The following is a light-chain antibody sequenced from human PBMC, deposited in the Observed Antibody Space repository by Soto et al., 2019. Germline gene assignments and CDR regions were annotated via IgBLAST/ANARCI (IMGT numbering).Light chain of an antibody. Sequence: DIQMSQSPSFLCASVGDRVTIACRASQGISSYLAWYQQTQGKAPKLLIYAASTLQSGVPSRFSGSGSGTEFALTISRLQPEDFETYYCQQLNSYPFTFGQGTRLEIK. V-gene: IGKV1-9*01. CDR3: QQLNSYPFT. CDR2: AAS. CDR1: QGISSY. J-gene: IGKJ5*01.